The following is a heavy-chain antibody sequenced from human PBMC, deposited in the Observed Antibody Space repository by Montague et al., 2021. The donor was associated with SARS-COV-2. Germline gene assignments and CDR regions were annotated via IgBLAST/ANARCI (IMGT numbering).Heavy chain of an antibody. D-gene: IGHD2-15*01. CDR2: IYPNGNT. V-gene: IGHV4-61*09. CDR3: ARDWWGTSGILSG. Sequence: TLSLTCTVSGGSIPSSSYCWSWIRQPAGKGLEWIGHIYPNGNTNYNPSLKSRVTLSIDTPKNQLSLKLTSVTAADTAMYYCARDWWGTSGILSGWGQGTLVTVSS. CDR1: GGSIPSSSYC. J-gene: IGHJ4*02.